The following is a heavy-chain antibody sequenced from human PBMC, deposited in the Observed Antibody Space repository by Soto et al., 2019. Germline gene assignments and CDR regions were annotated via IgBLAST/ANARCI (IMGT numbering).Heavy chain of an antibody. CDR3: ARGLGYCSSTSCSYDAFDI. CDR1: GFTFDDYG. CDR2: INWNGGST. D-gene: IGHD2-2*01. Sequence: EVQLVESGGGVVRPGGSLRLSCAASGFTFDDYGMSWVRQAPGKGLEWVSGINWNGGSTGYADSEKGRFTISRDNAKNSLYLQMNSLRAEDTALYHCARGLGYCSSTSCSYDAFDIWGQGTMVTVSS. J-gene: IGHJ3*02. V-gene: IGHV3-20*01.